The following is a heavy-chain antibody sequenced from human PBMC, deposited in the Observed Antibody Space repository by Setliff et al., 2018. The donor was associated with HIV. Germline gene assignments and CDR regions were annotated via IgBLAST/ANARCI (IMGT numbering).Heavy chain of an antibody. V-gene: IGHV4-39*07. CDR1: GGSISSSSYY. D-gene: IGHD5-12*01. J-gene: IGHJ5*02. Sequence: PSETLSLTCTVSGGSISSSSYYWGWIRQPPGKGLEWIGSIYYSGSTYYNPSLKSRVTMSVDTLKNQFSMKLSSVIAADTAVYYCARDLNRGYSGYVYNWFDPWGQGTLVTVSS. CDR2: IYYSGST. CDR3: ARDLNRGYSGYVYNWFDP.